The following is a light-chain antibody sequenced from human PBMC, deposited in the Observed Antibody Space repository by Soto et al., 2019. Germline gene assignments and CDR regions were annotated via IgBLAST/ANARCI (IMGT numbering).Light chain of an antibody. J-gene: IGKJ4*01. CDR2: KAS. CDR1: QSIRSW. CDR3: QQYDSCST. Sequence: DIQMTQSPSTLSASVGDRVTITCRASQSIRSWLAWYQQKPGKAPRLLIYKASSLESGVPSRFSGSGSGTEFTLTINSLQADDSATYYCQQYDSCSTFGGGTKVEIK. V-gene: IGKV1-5*03.